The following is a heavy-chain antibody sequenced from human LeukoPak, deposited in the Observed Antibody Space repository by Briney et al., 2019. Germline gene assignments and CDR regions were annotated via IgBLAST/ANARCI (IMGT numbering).Heavy chain of an antibody. CDR2: IYYSGST. J-gene: IGHJ4*02. CDR1: GGSFSGYY. V-gene: IGHV4-59*01. Sequence: SETLSLTCAVYGGSFSGYYRSWIRQPPGKGLEWIGYIYYSGSTNYNPSLKSRVTISVDTSKNQFSLKLSSVTAADTAVYYCARSIPSDYWGQGTLVTVSS. CDR3: ARSIPSDY.